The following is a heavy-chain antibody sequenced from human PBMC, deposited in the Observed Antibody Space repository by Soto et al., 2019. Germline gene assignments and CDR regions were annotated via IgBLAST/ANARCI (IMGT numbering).Heavy chain of an antibody. CDR3: ARARLDSSGPYYFDY. CDR2: ISGSGGST. Sequence: PGGSLRLSCAASGFTFSSYAMSWVRQAPGKGLEWVSAISGSGGSTYYADSVKGRFTISRDNSKNTLYLQMNSLRAEDTAVYYCARARLDSSGPYYFDYWGQGTLVTVSS. CDR1: GFTFSSYA. D-gene: IGHD3-22*01. J-gene: IGHJ4*02. V-gene: IGHV3-23*01.